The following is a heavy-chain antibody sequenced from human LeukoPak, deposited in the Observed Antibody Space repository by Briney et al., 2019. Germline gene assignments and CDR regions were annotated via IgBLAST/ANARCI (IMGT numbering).Heavy chain of an antibody. CDR2: IRYDGNYK. V-gene: IGHV3-30*02. D-gene: IGHD5-12*01. CDR1: GFTFSTYG. J-gene: IGHJ4*02. CDR3: AKAAEWLRSPSDY. Sequence: GGSLRLSCAASGFTFSTYGLHWVRQAPGKGLEWVTFIRYDGNYKYYADSVKGRFTISRDNSKNTLYLQMNSLRADDTAVYYCAKAAEWLRSPSDYWGQGTLVTVSS.